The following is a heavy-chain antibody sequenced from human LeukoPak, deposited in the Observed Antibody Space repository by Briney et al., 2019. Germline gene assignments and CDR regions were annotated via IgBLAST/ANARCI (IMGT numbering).Heavy chain of an antibody. J-gene: IGHJ5*02. Sequence: GRSLRLSCAASGFTFSSYGMHWVRQAPGKGLEWVAVISYDGSNKYYADSVKGRFTISRDNSKNTLYLQMNSLRAEDTAVYYCAKGPPFDPWGQGTLVTVSS. V-gene: IGHV3-30*18. CDR1: GFTFSSYG. CDR2: ISYDGSNK. CDR3: AKGPPFDP.